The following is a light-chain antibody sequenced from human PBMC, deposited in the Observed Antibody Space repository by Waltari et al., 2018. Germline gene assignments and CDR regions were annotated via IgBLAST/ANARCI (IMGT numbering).Light chain of an antibody. CDR2: ATS. CDR1: QSISSY. Sequence: DIQMTQSPSSLSASVGDRVTLTCRASQSISSYLNWYHQKPGKAPKLLIYATSNLQSGVPSRFSGSGSGTDFTLTISSLQPEDFATYYCQQSNSTPLFTFGPGTKVDI. CDR3: QQSNSTPLFT. V-gene: IGKV1-39*01. J-gene: IGKJ3*01.